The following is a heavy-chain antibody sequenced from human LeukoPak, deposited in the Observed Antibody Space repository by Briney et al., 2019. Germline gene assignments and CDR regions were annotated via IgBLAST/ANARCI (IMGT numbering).Heavy chain of an antibody. Sequence: GGSLRLSCAVSGFTFSSHWMSWVRQAPGKGLEWVAYIEPDGSEKNYVDSVKGRFTISRDNAKNTLFLQMNSLRGDDTAVYYCARESTEVTPGYWGQGTLVTVSS. CDR2: IEPDGSEK. D-gene: IGHD4-23*01. J-gene: IGHJ4*02. V-gene: IGHV3-7*01. CDR3: ARESTEVTPGY. CDR1: GFTFSSHW.